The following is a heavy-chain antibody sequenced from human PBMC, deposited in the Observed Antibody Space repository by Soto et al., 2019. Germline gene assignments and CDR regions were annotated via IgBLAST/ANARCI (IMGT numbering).Heavy chain of an antibody. CDR2: IGHLETT. V-gene: IGHV4-30-2*06. J-gene: IGHJ4*02. CDR3: ARGGGYGSFEL. Sequence: TLSPTFRVSGVALTYGGSSLSWIRQSPDKGLEWLGYIGHLETTYYNPSFKSRFSLSIDRTRNQFALSLSSMTAEDKSVYYWARGGGYGSFELWGQGIQVTVS. D-gene: IGHD2-21*02. CDR1: GVALTYGGSS.